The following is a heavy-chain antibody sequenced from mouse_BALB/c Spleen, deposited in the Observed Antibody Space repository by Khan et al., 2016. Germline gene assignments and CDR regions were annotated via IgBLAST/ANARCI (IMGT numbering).Heavy chain of an antibody. Sequence: LVKTGASVKISCKASGYSFTGYYMHWVKQSHGKSLEWIGYITSYNGATSYNQKFKGKATSTVDTSSSTAYMQFNSLTSEASADYYCASPSGISYVWFAYWGQGTLLTVSA. CDR1: GYSFTGYY. D-gene: IGHD1-1*01. CDR2: ITSYNGAT. CDR3: ASPSGISYVWFAY. J-gene: IGHJ3*01. V-gene: IGHV1S34*01.